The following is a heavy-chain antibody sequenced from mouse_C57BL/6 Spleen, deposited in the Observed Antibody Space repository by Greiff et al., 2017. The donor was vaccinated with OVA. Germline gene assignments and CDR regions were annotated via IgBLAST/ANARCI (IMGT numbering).Heavy chain of an antibody. V-gene: IGHV5-4*01. CDR1: GFTFSSYA. D-gene: IGHD4-1*01. Sequence: EVKLVESGGGLVKPGGSLKLSCAASGFTFSSYAMSWVRQTPEKRLEWVATISDGGSYTYYPDNVKGRFTISRDNAKNNLYLQMSHLKSEDTAMYYCARDPLGRYFDYWGQGTTLTVSS. CDR2: ISDGGSYT. J-gene: IGHJ2*01. CDR3: ARDPLGRYFDY.